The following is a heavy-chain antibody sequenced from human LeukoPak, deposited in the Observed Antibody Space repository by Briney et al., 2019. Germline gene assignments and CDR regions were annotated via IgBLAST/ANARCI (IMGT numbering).Heavy chain of an antibody. V-gene: IGHV3-30-3*01. CDR2: ISSDGSTY. D-gene: IGHD2-2*01. Sequence: PGGSLRLSCAASGFTSSSYTMHWVRQAPGKGLEWVAVISSDGSTYYNADSVKGRFTISRDNSKNTLYLQMNSLRVEDTAVYYCATGPVALSFDIWGQGTMVTVSS. CDR1: GFTSSSYT. J-gene: IGHJ3*02. CDR3: ATGPVALSFDI.